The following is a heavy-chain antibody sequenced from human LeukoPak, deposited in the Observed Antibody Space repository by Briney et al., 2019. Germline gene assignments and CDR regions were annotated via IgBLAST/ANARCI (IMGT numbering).Heavy chain of an antibody. V-gene: IGHV1-18*01. CDR3: ARDGLLPAAMHYYYYMDV. CDR1: GYTFSSYG. D-gene: IGHD2-2*01. CDR2: INAYNGNT. Sequence: GASVKVSCKASGYTFSSYGITWVRQAPGQGLEWMGWINAYNGNTNYAQKLQGRVTMTTDTSTSTAYMELRSPRSDDTAVYYCARDGLLPAAMHYYYYMDVWGKGTTVTVSS. J-gene: IGHJ6*03.